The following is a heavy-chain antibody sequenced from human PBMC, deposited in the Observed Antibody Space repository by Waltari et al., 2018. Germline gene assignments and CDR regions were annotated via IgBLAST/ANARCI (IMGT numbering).Heavy chain of an antibody. V-gene: IGHV3-74*01. Sequence: EVQLVESGGGLVQPGGSLRLTCAASGFTFSDYWMHWVRQVPGKGLVWVSRFNNDGSPTAYADSVKGRFTISGDNAKNMLFLQMNSLRAEDTAIYYCARSVYPYYFDYWGQGTLVTVSS. CDR3: ARSVYPYYFDY. CDR2: FNNDGSPT. J-gene: IGHJ4*02. CDR1: GFTFSDYW.